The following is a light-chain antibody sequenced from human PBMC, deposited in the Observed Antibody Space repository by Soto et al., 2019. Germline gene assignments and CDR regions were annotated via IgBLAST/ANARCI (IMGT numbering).Light chain of an antibody. CDR3: QQYGSSPWT. J-gene: IGKJ1*01. Sequence: EIVLTQSPDTLSLSPGERATLSCRASQSVSGSDLAWYQQKPGQAPRLLIYGVSSRATGIPDRFSGSGSGTDFTLTISRLESEDFAVYYCQQYGSSPWTFGQGTKVEIK. CDR1: QSVSGSD. CDR2: GVS. V-gene: IGKV3-20*01.